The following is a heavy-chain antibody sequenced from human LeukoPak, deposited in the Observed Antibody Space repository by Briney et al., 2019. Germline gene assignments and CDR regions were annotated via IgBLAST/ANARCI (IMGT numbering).Heavy chain of an antibody. J-gene: IGHJ3*02. D-gene: IGHD6-13*01. CDR3: ARVIAAAGTRAFDI. CDR2: IYHSGST. V-gene: IGHV4-59*01. Sequence: SETLSLTCTVSGGSISSYYWSWIRQPPGKGLEWIGYIYHSGSTYYNPSLKSRVTISVDTSKNQFSLKLSSVTAADTAVYYCARVIAAAGTRAFDIWGQGTMVTVSS. CDR1: GGSISSYY.